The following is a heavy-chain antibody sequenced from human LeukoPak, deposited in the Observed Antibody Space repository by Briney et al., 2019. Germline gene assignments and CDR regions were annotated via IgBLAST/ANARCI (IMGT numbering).Heavy chain of an antibody. D-gene: IGHD5-12*01. V-gene: IGHV3-30-3*01. Sequence: HSGRSLRLSCAASGFTFSSYAMHWVRQAPDKGLEWVAVISYDGSNKYYADSVKGRFTISRDNSKNTLYLQMNSLRAEDTAVYYCARPLYSASYWDAFDIWGQGTMVTVSS. CDR1: GFTFSSYA. J-gene: IGHJ3*02. CDR2: ISYDGSNK. CDR3: ARPLYSASYWDAFDI.